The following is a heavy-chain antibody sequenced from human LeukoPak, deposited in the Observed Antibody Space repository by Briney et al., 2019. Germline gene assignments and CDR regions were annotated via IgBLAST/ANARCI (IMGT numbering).Heavy chain of an antibody. CDR3: ARGGYSYTWPPTYYYGMDV. CDR1: GFTFSSYW. D-gene: IGHD3-16*01. V-gene: IGHV3-7*05. J-gene: IGHJ6*02. Sequence: GGSLRLSCAASGFTFSSYWMSWVRQAPGKGLEWVANIKQDGSEKYYVDSVKGRFTISRDNAKNSLYLQMNSLSADDTAVYYCARGGYSYTWPPTYYYGMDVWGQGTTVTASS. CDR2: IKQDGSEK.